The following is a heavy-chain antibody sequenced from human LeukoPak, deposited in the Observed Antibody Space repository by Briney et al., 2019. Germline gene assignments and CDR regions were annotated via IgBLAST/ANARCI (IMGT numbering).Heavy chain of an antibody. V-gene: IGHV1-69*05. CDR1: GGTFSSYA. Sequence: SVKVSCKASGGTFSSYAISWVRQAPGQGLEWMGGITPIFGTANYAQKFQGRVTITTDESTSTAYMELSSLRSEDTAVYYCAQGIAAAGTYYGWFDPWGQGTLVTVSS. D-gene: IGHD6-13*01. CDR3: AQGIAAAGTYYGWFDP. CDR2: ITPIFGTA. J-gene: IGHJ5*02.